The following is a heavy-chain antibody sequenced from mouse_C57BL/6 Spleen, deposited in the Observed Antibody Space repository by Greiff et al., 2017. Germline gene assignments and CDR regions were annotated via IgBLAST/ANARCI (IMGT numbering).Heavy chain of an antibody. Sequence: QVQLQQPGAELVKPGASLKLSCKASGYTFTSYWMQWVKQRPGKGLEWIGYIDHSDSYTNYNQTFKGRVTMTGDTASSTAYMQLSSLTSEDSAVYYCARGLAYYFDYWGQGTTLTVSS. D-gene: IGHD6-1*01. CDR3: ARGLAYYFDY. CDR2: IDHSDSYT. V-gene: IGHV1-50*01. CDR1: GYTFTSYW. J-gene: IGHJ2*01.